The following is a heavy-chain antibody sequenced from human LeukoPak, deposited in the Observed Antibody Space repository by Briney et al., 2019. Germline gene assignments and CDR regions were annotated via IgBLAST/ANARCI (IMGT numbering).Heavy chain of an antibody. V-gene: IGHV1-2*02. Sequence: GASVKVSCKASGYTFTGYYMHRVRQAPGQGLEWMGWINPNSGGTNYAQKFQGRVTMTRDTSISTAYMELSRLRSDDTAVYYCARNLYCSSTSCYGFDYWGQGTLVTVSS. J-gene: IGHJ4*02. CDR1: GYTFTGYY. CDR3: ARNLYCSSTSCYGFDY. CDR2: INPNSGGT. D-gene: IGHD2-2*01.